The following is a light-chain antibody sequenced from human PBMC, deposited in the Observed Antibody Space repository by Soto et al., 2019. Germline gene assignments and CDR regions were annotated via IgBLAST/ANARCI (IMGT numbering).Light chain of an antibody. Sequence: IQVTQSPSSLSASVVDSVTITCLTSQGIRSALGWYQQKPGKVPKLLIYAASTLRSGVPSRFSGSGSGRDFTLTISSLQSEDFAVYYCQQHNNWPWTFGQGTKVDIK. CDR2: AAS. J-gene: IGKJ1*01. CDR1: QGIRSA. V-gene: IGKV1-17*01. CDR3: QQHNNWPWT.